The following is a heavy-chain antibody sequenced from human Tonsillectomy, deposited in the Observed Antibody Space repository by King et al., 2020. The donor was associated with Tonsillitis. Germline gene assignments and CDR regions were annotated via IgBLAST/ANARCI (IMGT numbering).Heavy chain of an antibody. Sequence: QLQESGPGLVKPSETLSLTCTVSGGSVSSGSYYWSWIRQPAGEVLEWSGYIYYSGSTNYNPSLKSRVTISVDTSKNQFSLKLSSVTAAATAVYYCASDLLRRGTMVRVENWHFDLWGRGTLVTVSS. CDR2: IYYSGST. V-gene: IGHV4-61*01. D-gene: IGHD3-10*01. J-gene: IGHJ2*01. CDR3: ASDLLRRGTMVRVENWHFDL. CDR1: GGSVSSGSYY.